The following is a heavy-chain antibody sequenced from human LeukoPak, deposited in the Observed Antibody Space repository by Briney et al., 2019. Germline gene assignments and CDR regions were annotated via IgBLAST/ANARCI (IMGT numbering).Heavy chain of an antibody. CDR3: ARAVAGTHFDY. V-gene: IGHV4-61*01. J-gene: IGHJ4*02. CDR1: GGSISSGSYY. CDR2: IYYSRST. Sequence: PSQTLSLTCTVSGGSISSGSYYWSWIRQPPGKGLEWIGYIYYSRSTNYNPSLKSRVTISVDTSKNQISLKLSSVTAADTAVYYCARAVAGTHFDYWGQGTLVTVSS. D-gene: IGHD6-19*01.